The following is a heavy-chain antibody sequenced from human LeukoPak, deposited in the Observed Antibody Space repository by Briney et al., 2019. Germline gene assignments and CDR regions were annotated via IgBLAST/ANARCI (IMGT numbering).Heavy chain of an antibody. D-gene: IGHD2-2*01. Sequence: PGGCLRLSCAASGFTFSSYAMSWVRQAPGKGLEWVSAISGSGGSTYYADSVKGRFTISRDNSKNTLYLQMNSLRAEDTAVYYCAKGGIVVVPAAIGPYNWFDPWGQGTLVTVSS. CDR2: ISGSGGST. J-gene: IGHJ5*02. CDR1: GFTFSSYA. V-gene: IGHV3-23*01. CDR3: AKGGIVVVPAAIGPYNWFDP.